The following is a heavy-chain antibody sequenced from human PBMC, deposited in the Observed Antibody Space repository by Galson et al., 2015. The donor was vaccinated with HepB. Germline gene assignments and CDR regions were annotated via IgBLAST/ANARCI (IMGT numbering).Heavy chain of an antibody. J-gene: IGHJ6*02. CDR1: GFTLSNYW. CDR2: IERDETTT. V-gene: IGHV3-74*03. CDR3: ARSNYYIMDV. Sequence: SLRLSCAASGFTLSNYWVNWVRQAPGKGLVWVSGIERDETTTTYADSVKGRFTITRDNAKNTMYLQMNSLRVEDTAVYYCARSNYYIMDVWGQGTTVTVSS.